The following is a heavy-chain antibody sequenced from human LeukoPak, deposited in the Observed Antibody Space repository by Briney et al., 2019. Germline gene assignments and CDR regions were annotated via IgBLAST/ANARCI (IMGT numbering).Heavy chain of an antibody. CDR3: ARQHDSYYYYYIDV. CDR2: LYHSDSA. J-gene: IGHJ6*03. Sequence: SETLSLTCAVSGYSISNGYYWVGIRPPPGRGLEWIGSLYHSDSAYYNTSLRSRVSMSVDTSKNQFSLTLSFVTAADTAVYYCARQHDSYYYYYIDVWGSGTTVTVSS. CDR1: GYSISNGYY. V-gene: IGHV4-38-2*01.